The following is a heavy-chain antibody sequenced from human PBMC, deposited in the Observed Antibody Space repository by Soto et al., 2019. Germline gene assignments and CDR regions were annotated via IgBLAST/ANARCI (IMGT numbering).Heavy chain of an antibody. Sequence: ALRRSCAASGSTSSSNGIPCVRQAPGKGLEWVEVISNDGSNKYYADSVKGRFTISRDNSKNTLYLQMNSRRAEDTAVYYCAKETTYYDFWSGYYGYYYYGMDVWGQGT. V-gene: IGHV3-30*18. CDR3: AKETTYYDFWSGYYGYYYYGMDV. J-gene: IGHJ6*01. CDR1: GSTSSSNG. D-gene: IGHD3-3*01. CDR2: ISNDGSNK.